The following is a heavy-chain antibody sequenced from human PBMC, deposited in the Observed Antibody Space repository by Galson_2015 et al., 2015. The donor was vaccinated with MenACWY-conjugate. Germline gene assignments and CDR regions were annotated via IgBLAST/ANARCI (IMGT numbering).Heavy chain of an antibody. CDR3: AKTRYYDGSDYSDNHFDL. CDR1: GFTFSSYA. D-gene: IGHD3-22*01. CDR2: ISSSGDST. J-gene: IGHJ4*02. V-gene: IGHV3-23*01. Sequence: SLRLSCAASGFTFSSYAMTWVRQAPGKGLEWVSTISSSGDSTYYVDSVRGRFTISRDNSKNTLYLEMNSLRDEDAAVYYCAKTRYYDGSDYSDNHFDLWGQGTLVTVSS.